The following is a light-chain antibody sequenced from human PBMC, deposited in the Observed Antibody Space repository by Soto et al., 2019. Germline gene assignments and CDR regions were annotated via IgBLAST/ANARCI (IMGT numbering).Light chain of an antibody. CDR2: DVS. CDR3: SSYTSISTLGGV. Sequence: QSALTQPASVSGSPGQSITISCTGSSSDVGGFDYVSWYQQHPGKAPKLMIYDVSNRPSGVSNRFSGSKSGNTASLTISGLQAGDEADYYCSSYTSISTLGGVFGGGTKLTVL. V-gene: IGLV2-14*03. J-gene: IGLJ2*01. CDR1: SSDVGGFDY.